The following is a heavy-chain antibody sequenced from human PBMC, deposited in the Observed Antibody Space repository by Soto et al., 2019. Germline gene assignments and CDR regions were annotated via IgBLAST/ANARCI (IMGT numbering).Heavy chain of an antibody. CDR2: IYHSGST. V-gene: IGHV4-30-2*01. J-gene: IGHJ5*02. Sequence: LSLTCAVSGGSISSGGYSWSWIRQPPGKGLEWIGYIYHSGSTYYNPSLKSRVTISVDRSKNQFSLKLSSVTAADTAVYYCARDRPFAGNWFDPWGQGTLVTVSS. CDR1: GGSISSGGYS. CDR3: ARDRPFAGNWFDP.